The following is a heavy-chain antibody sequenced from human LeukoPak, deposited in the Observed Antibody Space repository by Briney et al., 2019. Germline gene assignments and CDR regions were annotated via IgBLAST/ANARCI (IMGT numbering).Heavy chain of an antibody. Sequence: ASVKVSCKASGYTFTSYGISWVRQAPGQGLEWMGWISAYNGNTNYAQKLQGRVTMTTDTSTSTAYMELRSLRSDDTAVYYCARGSRVVWYYDFWSGYYDAFDIWGQGTMVTVSS. V-gene: IGHV1-18*01. CDR3: ARGSRVVWYYDFWSGYYDAFDI. D-gene: IGHD3-3*01. J-gene: IGHJ3*02. CDR2: ISAYNGNT. CDR1: GYTFTSYG.